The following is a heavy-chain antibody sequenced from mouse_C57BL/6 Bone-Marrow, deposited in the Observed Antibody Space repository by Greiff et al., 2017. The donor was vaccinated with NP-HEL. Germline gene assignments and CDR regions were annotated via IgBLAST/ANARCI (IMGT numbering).Heavy chain of an antibody. D-gene: IGHD1-1*01. CDR3: ARCAHYGSSPYWCFDV. CDR2: IDPSDSYT. V-gene: IGHV1-69*01. J-gene: IGHJ1*03. Sequence: QVQLQQPGAELVMPGASVKLSCKASGYTFTSYWMHWVKQRPGQGLEWIGEIDPSDSYTNYNQKFKGKSTLTVDKSSSTAYMQLSSLTSEDSAVYYCARCAHYGSSPYWCFDVWGTGTTVTVSS. CDR1: GYTFTSYW.